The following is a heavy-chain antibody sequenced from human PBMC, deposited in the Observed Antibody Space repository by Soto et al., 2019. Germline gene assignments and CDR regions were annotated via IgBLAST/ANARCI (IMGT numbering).Heavy chain of an antibody. CDR1: GASITSSSY. D-gene: IGHD2-8*02. J-gene: IGHJ4*02. Sequence: QVQLQESGPGLMKPSETLSLTCTVSGASITSSSYWSWIRQPAGKGLEWIGRFSLSGTTNYNPSLRSRVTMSADVSKNQFSLRLTSVTAADTASYYCARGMTPPGAPAWYYFDSWGQGTLVTVSS. V-gene: IGHV4-4*07. CDR2: FSLSGTT. CDR3: ARGMTPPGAPAWYYFDS.